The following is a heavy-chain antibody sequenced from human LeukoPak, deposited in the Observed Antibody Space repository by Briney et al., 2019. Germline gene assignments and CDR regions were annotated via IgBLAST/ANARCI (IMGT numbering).Heavy chain of an antibody. CDR2: ITPFNGNT. D-gene: IGHD2-15*01. Sequence: GSSVKVSCKASGYTFTYRYLHWVRQAPGQALEWVGWITPFNGNTNYAQKFQDRVTITRDRSMSTAYMELSSLRSEDTAMYYCATSPQGILLDVWGQGTTVTVSS. CDR3: ATSPQGILLDV. CDR1: GYTFTYRY. V-gene: IGHV1-45*02. J-gene: IGHJ6*02.